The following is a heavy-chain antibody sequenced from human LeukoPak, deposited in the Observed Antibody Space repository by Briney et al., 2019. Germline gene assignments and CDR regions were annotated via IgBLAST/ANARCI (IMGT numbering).Heavy chain of an antibody. CDR2: ISGSGGST. CDR1: GFTFSSYS. V-gene: IGHV3-23*01. J-gene: IGHJ3*02. Sequence: PGGSLRLSCAASGFTFSSYSMNWVRQAPGKGLEWVSAISGSGGSTYYADSVKGRFTISRDNSKNTPYLQMNSLRAEDTAVYYCAKDLGAYDSSGNDAFDIWGQGTMVTVSS. D-gene: IGHD3-22*01. CDR3: AKDLGAYDSSGNDAFDI.